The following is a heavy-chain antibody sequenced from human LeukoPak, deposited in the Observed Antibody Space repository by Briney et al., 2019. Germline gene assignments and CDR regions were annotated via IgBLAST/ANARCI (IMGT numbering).Heavy chain of an antibody. CDR3: VSFYETY. CDR1: GNYW. CDR2: INGDGSWT. J-gene: IGHJ4*02. Sequence: GGSLRLSCAASGNYWMHWVRQAPGKGLVWVSHINGDGSWTTYADSVKGRFTISKDNAKNTAYLQMNNLRAEDTAVYYCVSFYETYWGRGTLVTVSS. V-gene: IGHV3-74*01. D-gene: IGHD2-2*01.